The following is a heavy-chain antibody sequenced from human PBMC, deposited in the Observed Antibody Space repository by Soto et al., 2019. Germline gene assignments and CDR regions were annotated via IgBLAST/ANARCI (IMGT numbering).Heavy chain of an antibody. CDR1: GYTFTGYY. CDR2: INPNSGGT. Sequence: ASVKVSCKASGYTFTGYYMHWVRQAPGQGLEWMGWINPNSGGTNYAQKFQGWVTMTRDTSISTAYMELSRLRSDDTAVYYCARTHSSGWYSDYWGQGTLVTVSS. J-gene: IGHJ4*02. CDR3: ARTHSSGWYSDY. V-gene: IGHV1-2*04. D-gene: IGHD6-19*01.